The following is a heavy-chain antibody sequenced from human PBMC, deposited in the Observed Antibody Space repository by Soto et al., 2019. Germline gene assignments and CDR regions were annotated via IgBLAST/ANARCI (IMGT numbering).Heavy chain of an antibody. CDR1: GDSITSSNW. CDR2: IYHSGAT. V-gene: IGHV4-4*02. J-gene: IGHJ5*02. Sequence: PSETLSLTCAVSGDSITSSNWWSWFRQAPGKGLEWIGEIYHSGATTYNPSLKSRATISVDPSNNHFSLKLSSVTAADTAVYYCARDLSHSYYYGSGSYRGFDPWGQGTLVTVSS. CDR3: ARDLSHSYYYGSGSYRGFDP. D-gene: IGHD3-10*01.